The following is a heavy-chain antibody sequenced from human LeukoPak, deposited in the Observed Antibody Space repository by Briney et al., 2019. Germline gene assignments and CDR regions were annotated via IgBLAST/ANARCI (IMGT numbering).Heavy chain of an antibody. CDR2: INHSGST. CDR1: GGSFSGYY. Sequence: SETLSLTCAVYGGSFSGYYWSWIRQPPGKGLEWIGEINHSGSTNYNPSLKSRVTISVDTSKNQFSLKLSSVTAADTAVYYCAGTSRRYYDFWSGYFFVYWGQGTLVTVSS. CDR3: AGTSRRYYDFWSGYFFVY. V-gene: IGHV4-34*01. J-gene: IGHJ4*02. D-gene: IGHD3-3*01.